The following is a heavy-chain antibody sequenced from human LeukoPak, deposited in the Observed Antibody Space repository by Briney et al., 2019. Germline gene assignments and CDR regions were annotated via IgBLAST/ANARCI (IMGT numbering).Heavy chain of an antibody. J-gene: IGHJ6*02. Sequence: PSETLSLTCTVSGGSISSYYWSWIRQPPGKGLEWIGYIYYSGSTNYNPSLKSRVTISVDTSKNQFSLKLSSVTAADTAVYYCARVPSAAGPSGYYGMDVWGQGTTVTVSS. CDR1: GGSISSYY. V-gene: IGHV4-59*01. CDR2: IYYSGST. CDR3: ARVPSAAGPSGYYGMDV. D-gene: IGHD6-13*01.